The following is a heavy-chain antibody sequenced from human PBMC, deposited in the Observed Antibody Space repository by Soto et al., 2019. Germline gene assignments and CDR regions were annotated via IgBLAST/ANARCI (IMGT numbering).Heavy chain of an antibody. CDR2: IYSGGST. V-gene: IGHV3-66*01. Sequence: GGSLRLSCAASGFTVSSNYMSWVRQAPGKGLEWVSVIYSGGSTYYADSVKGRFTISRDNSKNTLYLQMNSLRAEDTAVYYCARARIQLSPIDYWGQGTLVTVSS. D-gene: IGHD5-18*01. CDR3: ARARIQLSPIDY. J-gene: IGHJ4*02. CDR1: GFTVSSNY.